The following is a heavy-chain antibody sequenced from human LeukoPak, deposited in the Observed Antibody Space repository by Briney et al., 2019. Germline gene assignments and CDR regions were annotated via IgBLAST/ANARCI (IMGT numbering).Heavy chain of an antibody. CDR2: IIPIFGTA. CDR1: GGTFSSYA. D-gene: IGHD1-1*01. Sequence: GASVKVSCKASGGTFSSYAISWVRQAPGQGLEWMGGIIPIFGTANYAQKFQGRVTMTRNTSISTAYMELSSLRSEDTAVYYGARAERVGYYYYYMDVWGKGTTVTISS. V-gene: IGHV1-69*05. CDR3: ARAERVGYYYYYMDV. J-gene: IGHJ6*03.